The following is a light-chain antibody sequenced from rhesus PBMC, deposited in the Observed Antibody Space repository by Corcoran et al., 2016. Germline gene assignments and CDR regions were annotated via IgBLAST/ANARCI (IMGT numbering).Light chain of an antibody. CDR3: QQYTSAPYS. J-gene: IGKJ2*01. V-gene: IGKV1-21*01. Sequence: DIQMTQSPSSLSASVGDRVIITCRASQDISSWLAWYQHKPGKAPNLLIYKASTLQSGVPSRFSGSGYGTDVNLTISSLQPEDFATYFCQQYTSAPYSFGQGTKVEIK. CDR2: KAS. CDR1: QDISSW.